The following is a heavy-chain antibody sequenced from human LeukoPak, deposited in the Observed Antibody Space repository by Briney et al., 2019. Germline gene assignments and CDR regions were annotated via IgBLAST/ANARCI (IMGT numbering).Heavy chain of an antibody. CDR3: ASVGGSDY. D-gene: IGHD1-26*01. CDR2: ISSANSHI. J-gene: IGHJ4*02. CDR1: GFSLSNYA. Sequence: GGSLRLSCVVSGFSLSNYAMNWVRQAPGKGPEWVSYISSANSHIYYADSVKGRFTISRDNAKNSLYLQMNSLRAEDTAVYYCASVGGSDYWGQGTLVTVSS. V-gene: IGHV3-21*01.